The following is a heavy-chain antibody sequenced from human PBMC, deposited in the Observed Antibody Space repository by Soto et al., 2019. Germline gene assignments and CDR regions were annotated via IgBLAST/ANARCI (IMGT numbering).Heavy chain of an antibody. D-gene: IGHD6-19*01. Sequence: SETLSLTCTVSSGSISSYYWSWIRQPPGKGLEWLGYIHYTGNTNSNPSLKGRVTLSIDPSWNQFSLKLRAVTAAATAAYYCAADDDLAGFSCREVTSFDPWGQGTLVTVSS. V-gene: IGHV4-59*01. CDR1: SGSISSYY. J-gene: IGHJ5*02. CDR3: AADDDLAGFSCREVTSFDP. CDR2: IHYTGNT.